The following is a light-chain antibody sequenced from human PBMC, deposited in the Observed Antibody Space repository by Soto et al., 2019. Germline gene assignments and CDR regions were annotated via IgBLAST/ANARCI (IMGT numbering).Light chain of an antibody. J-gene: IGKJ1*01. CDR1: QTISSW. Sequence: DIQMTQSPSTLSGSVGDRVTITCRASQTISSWLAWYQQKPGKAPKLLIYKASTLKSGVPSRFSGSGSGTEFTLTISSLQPDDFATYYCQHYNSYLEAFGQGTKVDNK. V-gene: IGKV1-5*03. CDR3: QHYNSYLEA. CDR2: KAS.